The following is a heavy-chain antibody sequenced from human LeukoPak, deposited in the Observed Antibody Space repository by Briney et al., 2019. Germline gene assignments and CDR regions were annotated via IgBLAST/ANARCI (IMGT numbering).Heavy chain of an antibody. J-gene: IGHJ3*02. CDR3: ARLSYLGIAAAGSTFDI. CDR2: IKQDGSEK. V-gene: IGHV3-7*01. CDR1: GFTFSSYW. Sequence: PGGSLRLSCAASGFTFSSYWMSWVRQAPGKGLERVANIKQDGSEKYYVDSVKGRFTISRDNAKNSLYLQMNSLRAEDTAVYYCARLSYLGIAAAGSTFDIWGQGTMVTVSS. D-gene: IGHD6-13*01.